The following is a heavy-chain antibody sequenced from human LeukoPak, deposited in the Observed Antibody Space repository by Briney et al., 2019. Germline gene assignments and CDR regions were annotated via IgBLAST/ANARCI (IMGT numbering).Heavy chain of an antibody. J-gene: IGHJ1*01. CDR3: ATYSSLNRREFQF. CDR2: IKTDGSEK. V-gene: IGHV3-7*01. D-gene: IGHD3-22*01. Sequence: GGSLRLSCAPSGFTFSDYWMGWVRQAPGKGLQWVANIKTDGSEKYYVDSVKGRFTISRDNAKNSLYLQMNSLRAEDTAVYYCATYSSLNRREFQFWGQGTLLTVSS. CDR1: GFTFSDYW.